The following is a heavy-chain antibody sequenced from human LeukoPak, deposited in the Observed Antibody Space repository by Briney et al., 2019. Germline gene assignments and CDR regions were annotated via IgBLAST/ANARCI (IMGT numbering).Heavy chain of an antibody. J-gene: IGHJ5*02. CDR3: ARALGGAYYDFWSGYYNWFDP. CDR2: IYYSGST. Sequence: PSQTLSLTCTVSGGSISSGDYYWSWIRQPPGKGLEWNGYIYYSGSTYYNPSLKSRVTISVDTSKNQFSLKLSSVTAAGTAVYYCARALGGAYYDFWSGYYNWFDPWGQGTLVTVSS. CDR1: GGSISSGDYY. V-gene: IGHV4-30-4*08. D-gene: IGHD3-3*01.